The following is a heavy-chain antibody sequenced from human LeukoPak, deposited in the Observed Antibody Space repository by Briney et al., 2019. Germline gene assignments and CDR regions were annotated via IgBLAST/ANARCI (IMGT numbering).Heavy chain of an antibody. J-gene: IGHJ5*02. Sequence: GESLKISCKGTGYSFRSYWIGWVRQMPGKGMEWMGVIYPGDSRTRYNPSLQGQVTTSVDKSINTAYLEWVSLKASDTAMYYCACRDLTSTWSYPWGQGTLVTVSS. V-gene: IGHV5-51*01. CDR3: ACRDLTSTWSYP. CDR2: IYPGDSRT. CDR1: GYSFRSYW. D-gene: IGHD2-2*01.